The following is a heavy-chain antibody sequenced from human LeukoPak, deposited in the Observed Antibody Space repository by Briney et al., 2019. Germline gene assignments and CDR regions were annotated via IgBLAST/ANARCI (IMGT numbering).Heavy chain of an antibody. CDR2: IYFSGST. CDR3: VRGGIVGTSARVPLFDN. J-gene: IGHJ4*02. D-gene: IGHD2-21*01. CDR1: GGSISSYY. V-gene: IGHV4-59*01. Sequence: SETLSLTCTVSGGSISSYYWSWVRQPPGKGLEWIVYIYFSGSTNYNPSLKSRVTMSVATSKNQFSLNLSSVTPADTAVYYCVRGGIVGTSARVPLFDNWGQGTLVTVSS.